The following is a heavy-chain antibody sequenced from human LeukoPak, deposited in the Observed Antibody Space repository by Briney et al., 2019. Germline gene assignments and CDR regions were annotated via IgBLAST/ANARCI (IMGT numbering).Heavy chain of an antibody. J-gene: IGHJ4*02. D-gene: IGHD2-2*01. V-gene: IGHV4-59*08. CDR3: ARQLGSSSTGFDY. CDR2: IHYSGST. Sequence: SETLSLTCTVSGGSISSYYWSWIRQPPGKGLEWIGSIHYSGSTTYNPSLKSPVTISVDTSKNQCSLKLSSVTAADTAVYYCARQLGSSSTGFDYWGQGTLVTVSS. CDR1: GGSISSYY.